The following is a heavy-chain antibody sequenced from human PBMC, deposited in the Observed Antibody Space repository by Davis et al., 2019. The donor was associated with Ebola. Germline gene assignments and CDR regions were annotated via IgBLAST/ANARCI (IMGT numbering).Heavy chain of an antibody. J-gene: IGHJ4*02. CDR1: GYSFTSYW. CDR2: IYPGDSDT. D-gene: IGHD2-8*01. V-gene: IGHV5-51*01. CDR3: ARLAGTRMVNAIDS. Sequence: PGGSLRLSCKGSGYSFTSYWIGWVRQMPGKGLEWMGIIYPGDSDTRYSPSFQGQVTISVDKSISTAFLQRSSLKASDTAMYYCARLAGTRMVNAIDSWGQGTLVTVSS.